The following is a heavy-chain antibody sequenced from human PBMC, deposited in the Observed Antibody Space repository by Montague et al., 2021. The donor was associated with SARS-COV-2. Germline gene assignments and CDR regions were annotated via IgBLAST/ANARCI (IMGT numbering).Heavy chain of an antibody. CDR1: GFTFSSYG. Sequence: SLRLSCAASGFTFSSYGMHWVRQAPGKGLEWATLISYDGSNKYYADSVKGRFTISRDNSKNTLYLQMSGLRAEDTAVYYCARESSIDEKGMGLDYWGQGTLVTVSS. CDR3: ARESSIDEKGMGLDY. CDR2: ISYDGSNK. V-gene: IGHV3-30-3*01. J-gene: IGHJ4*02. D-gene: IGHD5-24*01.